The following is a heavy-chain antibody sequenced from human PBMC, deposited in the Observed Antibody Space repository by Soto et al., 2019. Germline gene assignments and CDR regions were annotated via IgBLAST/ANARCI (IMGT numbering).Heavy chain of an antibody. D-gene: IGHD5-18*01. CDR3: AKDLRRLVQLWSLDY. Sequence: GGSMRLSCAASGFTFSSYGMHWVRQAPGKGLEWVAVISYDGSNKYYADSVKGRFTISRDNSKNTLYLQMNSLRAEDTAVYYCAKDLRRLVQLWSLDYWGQGTLVTVSS. CDR2: ISYDGSNK. CDR1: GFTFSSYG. V-gene: IGHV3-30*18. J-gene: IGHJ4*02.